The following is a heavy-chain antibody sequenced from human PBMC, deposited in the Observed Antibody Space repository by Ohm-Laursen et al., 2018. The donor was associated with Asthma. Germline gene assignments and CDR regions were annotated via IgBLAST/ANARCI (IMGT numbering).Heavy chain of an antibody. D-gene: IGHD3-22*01. Sequence: SLRLSCAASGFTFSSFGMHWVRQAPGTGLEWVALIWYDGSNKYYGDSVKGRFTISRDNSKNTVYLQMNSLRAEDTAVYYCARVQYYYDSSGEIDYWGQGTLVTVSS. CDR3: ARVQYYYDSSGEIDY. V-gene: IGHV3-33*01. CDR1: GFTFSSFG. J-gene: IGHJ4*02. CDR2: IWYDGSNK.